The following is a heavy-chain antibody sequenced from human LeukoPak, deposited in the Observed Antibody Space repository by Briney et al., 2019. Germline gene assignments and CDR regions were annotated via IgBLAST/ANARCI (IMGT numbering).Heavy chain of an antibody. CDR2: ISGSGGST. Sequence: PGGSLRLSCAASGFTFSSYAMGWVRQAPGKGLEWVSAISGSGGSTYYADSAKGRFTISRDNSKNTLYLQMNSLRAEDTAVYYCAKDRRGIAVAGGFDYWGQGTLVTVSS. CDR1: GFTFSSYA. D-gene: IGHD6-19*01. V-gene: IGHV3-23*01. CDR3: AKDRRGIAVAGGFDY. J-gene: IGHJ4*02.